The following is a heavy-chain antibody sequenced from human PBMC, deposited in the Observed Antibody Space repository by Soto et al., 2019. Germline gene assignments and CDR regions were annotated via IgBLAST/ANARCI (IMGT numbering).Heavy chain of an antibody. V-gene: IGHV3-9*01. CDR3: AKGRGEIGVVSNWLDP. CDR1: GFTFEDYA. Sequence: GGSLRLSCAAFGFTFEDYAMHWIRQTPGKGLEWVAGINWNSGSVGYADSVKGRFTISRDNANNSLYLQMDSLRTEDTALYYCAKGRGEIGVVSNWLDPWGQGTLVTVSS. D-gene: IGHD3-3*01. J-gene: IGHJ5*02. CDR2: INWNSGSV.